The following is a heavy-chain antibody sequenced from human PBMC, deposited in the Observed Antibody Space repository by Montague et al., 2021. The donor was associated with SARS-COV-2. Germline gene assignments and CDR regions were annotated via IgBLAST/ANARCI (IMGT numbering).Heavy chain of an antibody. CDR1: GGSISSSYY. CDR2: IYYSGST. J-gene: IGHJ6*02. D-gene: IGHD6-13*01. CDR3: ARVGRQQLVRLSGMDV. V-gene: IGHV4-39*07. Sequence: SETLSLTCTVSGGSISSSYYWGWIRQPPGKGLEWIGSIYYSGSTYYNPSLKSRVTISVDTSKNQFSLKLSPVTAADTAVYYCARVGRQQLVRLSGMDVWGQGTTVTVSS.